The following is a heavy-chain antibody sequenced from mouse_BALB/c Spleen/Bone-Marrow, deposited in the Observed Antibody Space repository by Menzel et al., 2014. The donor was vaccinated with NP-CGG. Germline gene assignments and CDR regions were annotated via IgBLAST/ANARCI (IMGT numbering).Heavy chain of an antibody. Sequence: VQLQQSGPGLVAPSQSLSITCTVSGFSLTDYGVSWIRQPPGKGLEWLGVIWGGGSTYYNSALKSRLSISKDNSKSQVFLKTNSLQTVDTAMYYCAKLGRSYYYFDVWGAGTTVTVSS. CDR1: GFSLTDYG. D-gene: IGHD1-1*01. CDR3: AKLGRSYYYFDV. J-gene: IGHJ1*01. CDR2: IWGGGST. V-gene: IGHV2-6-5*01.